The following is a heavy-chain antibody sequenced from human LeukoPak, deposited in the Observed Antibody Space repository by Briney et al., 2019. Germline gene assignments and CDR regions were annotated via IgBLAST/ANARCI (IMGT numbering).Heavy chain of an antibody. V-gene: IGHV3-74*01. CDR3: TREMTGHFDY. CDR2: INSDGSST. Sequence: GGSLRLSCAASGFTFSNYWMHWVRQAPGKGLVWVSRINSDGSSTTYADSVKGRFTLSRDNANHTLLLQMNSLRAEDTAVYYCTREMTGHFDYWGQGILVTVSS. D-gene: IGHD3-10*01. CDR1: GFTFSNYW. J-gene: IGHJ4*02.